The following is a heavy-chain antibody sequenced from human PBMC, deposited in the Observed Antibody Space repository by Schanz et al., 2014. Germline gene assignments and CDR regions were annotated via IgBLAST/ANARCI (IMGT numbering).Heavy chain of an antibody. CDR3: TSEAHNHDGLRSYSNV. CDR2: IIPILGIA. V-gene: IGHV1-69*04. D-gene: IGHD3-10*01. J-gene: IGHJ4*02. Sequence: QVQLVQSGAEVKKPGASVTVSCKASGYDFHIYAYSWVRQAPGQGLEWMGRIIPILGIANYAQKFQGRVTITADKSTSTASMELSSLRSEDTAVYFCTSEAHNHDGLRSYSNVWGQGTLVTVSS. CDR1: GYDFHIYA.